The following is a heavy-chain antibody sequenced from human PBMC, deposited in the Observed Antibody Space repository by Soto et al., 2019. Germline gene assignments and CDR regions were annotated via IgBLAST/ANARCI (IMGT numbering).Heavy chain of an antibody. CDR1: EFEFGAYI. Sequence: EVQLVESGGGLVRPGGSLRLSCAASEFEFGAYIMTWVRQAPGKGLQWVSSISGRSDDVYYGDSVTGRFTISRHNDKNSLYLQMKSLIADDPAIYYCARQRCTGGSCVLDYWGRGTLVTVSS. V-gene: IGHV3-21*01. D-gene: IGHD2-8*02. CDR2: ISGRSDDV. J-gene: IGHJ4*02. CDR3: ARQRCTGGSCVLDY.